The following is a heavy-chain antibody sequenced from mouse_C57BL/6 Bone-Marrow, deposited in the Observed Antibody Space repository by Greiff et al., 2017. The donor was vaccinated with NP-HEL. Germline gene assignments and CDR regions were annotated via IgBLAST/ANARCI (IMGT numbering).Heavy chain of an antibody. CDR2: IWSGGST. J-gene: IGHJ1*03. V-gene: IGHV2-2*01. CDR1: GFSLTSYG. CDR3: ARPYYYGSSSHWYFDV. Sequence: QVQLKESGPGLVQPSQSLSITCTVSGFSLTSYGVHWVRQSPGKGLEWLGVIWSGGSTDYNAAFISRLSISKDNSKSQVFFKMNSLQADDTAIYYCARPYYYGSSSHWYFDVWGTGTTVTVSS. D-gene: IGHD1-1*01.